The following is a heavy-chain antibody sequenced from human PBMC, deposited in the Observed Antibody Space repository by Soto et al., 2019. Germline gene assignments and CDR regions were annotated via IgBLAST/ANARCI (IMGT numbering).Heavy chain of an antibody. CDR1: GFTFSSYG. D-gene: IGHD1-20*01. J-gene: IGHJ6*02. CDR3: AKGGSGGGYKRPLAYYYYYGMDV. CDR2: ISYDGSNK. V-gene: IGHV3-30*18. Sequence: QPGGSLRLSCAASGFTFSSYGMHWVRQAPGKGLEWVAVISYDGSNKYYADSVKGRFTISRDNSKNTLYLQMNSLRAEDTAVYYCAKGGSGGGYKRPLAYYYYYGMDVWGQGTTVTVSS.